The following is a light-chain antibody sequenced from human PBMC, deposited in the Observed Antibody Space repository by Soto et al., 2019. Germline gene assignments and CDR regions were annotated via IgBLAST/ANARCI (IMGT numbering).Light chain of an antibody. V-gene: IGLV2-14*01. CDR1: SSDIGGYNY. CDR3: RSYTSIRTPV. CDR2: EVR. Sequence: QSVLTHPASLSVSPLQSITISCTGSSSDIGGYNYVSWYQQYPGKAPKVMIYEVRNRPSGVSNRFSGTKSGNTAPLTISGLQAEDEAHYPRRSYTSIRTPVFGNGTXATVL. J-gene: IGLJ1*01.